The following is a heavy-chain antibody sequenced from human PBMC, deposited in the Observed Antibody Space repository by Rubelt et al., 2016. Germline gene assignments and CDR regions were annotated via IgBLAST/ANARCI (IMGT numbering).Heavy chain of an antibody. Sequence: EVQLVESGGGLVQPGGSLRLSCAASGFTVSSNYMSWVRQAPGKGLEWVSVIYSGGSTDYADSVKGRFTISRDNSKNTLYLQMNSLRAEDTAVYYCARAGVTTADAFDIWGQGTMVTVSS. V-gene: IGHV3-66*01. CDR1: GFTVSSNY. D-gene: IGHD4-11*01. J-gene: IGHJ3*02. CDR2: IYSGGST. CDR3: ARAGVTTADAFDI.